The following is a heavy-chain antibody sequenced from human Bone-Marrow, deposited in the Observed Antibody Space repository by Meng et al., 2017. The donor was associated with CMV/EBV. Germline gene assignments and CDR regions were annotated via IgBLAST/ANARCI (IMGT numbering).Heavy chain of an antibody. J-gene: IGHJ5*02. D-gene: IGHD2-8*01. CDR3: ARGNGVRGNWFDP. V-gene: IGHV1-2*02. CDR1: GYTFTGYY. CDR2: INPNSGGT. Sequence: ASVKVSCKASGYTFTGYYMHWVRQAPGQGLEWMGWINPNSGGTNYAQKFQGRVTMTRDTPISTAYMELSRLRSDDTAVYYCARGNGVRGNWFDPWGQGTLVTVSS.